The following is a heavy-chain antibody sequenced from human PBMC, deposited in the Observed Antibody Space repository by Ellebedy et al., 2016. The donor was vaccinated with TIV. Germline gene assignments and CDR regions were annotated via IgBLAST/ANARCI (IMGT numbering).Heavy chain of an antibody. CDR3: ARYWSTGSFDS. V-gene: IGHV3-48*02. CDR1: GFDFRTYT. J-gene: IGHJ4*02. D-gene: IGHD1-1*01. Sequence: GESLKISXAASGFDFRTYTMNWVRQAPRKGLEWISYITSDSNTIYYADSVKGRFTISRDNAKNSLYLQMNSLRDEDTAVYYCARYWSTGSFDSWGQGTLVTVSS. CDR2: ITSDSNTI.